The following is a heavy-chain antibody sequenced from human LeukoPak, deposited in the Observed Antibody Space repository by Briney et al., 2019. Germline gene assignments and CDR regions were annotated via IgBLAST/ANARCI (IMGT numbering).Heavy chain of an antibody. D-gene: IGHD3-22*01. CDR3: ARDRITMIVTPQPLDY. CDR1: GYTFTGYY. CDR2: INPNSGGT. Sequence: ASVKVSCKASGYTFTGYYMHWVRQAPGQGLEWMGWINPNSGGTNYAQKFQGRVTMTRDTSISTAYMELSRLRSDDTAVYYCARDRITMIVTPQPLDYWGQGTLVTVSS. V-gene: IGHV1-2*02. J-gene: IGHJ4*02.